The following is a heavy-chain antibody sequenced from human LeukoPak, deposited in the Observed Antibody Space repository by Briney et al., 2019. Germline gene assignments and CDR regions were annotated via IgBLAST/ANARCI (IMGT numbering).Heavy chain of an antibody. Sequence: SETLSLTCTVSGGSVSSGSYYWSWIRQPPGKGLEWIGYIYHSGSTNYNPSLKSRVTISVDTSKNQFSLKLSSVTAADTAVYYCARALSGFWSGYPTGGFDYWGQGTLVTVSS. CDR3: ARALSGFWSGYPTGGFDY. CDR1: GGSVSSGSYY. D-gene: IGHD3-3*01. J-gene: IGHJ4*02. CDR2: IYHSGST. V-gene: IGHV4-61*01.